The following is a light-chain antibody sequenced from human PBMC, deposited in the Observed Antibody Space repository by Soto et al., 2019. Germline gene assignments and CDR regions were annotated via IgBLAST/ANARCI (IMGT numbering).Light chain of an antibody. J-gene: IGKJ1*01. V-gene: IGKV4-1*01. CDR2: WAS. Sequence: DIVMTQSQDSLAVSLGERATINGKSSQSVLYSSNNKNYLAWYQQKPGQPPKLLIYWASTRESGVPDRFSGSGSGTDFTLTISSLQAEDVAVYYCQQYYSTPWTFGQGTKVEIK. CDR1: QSVLYSSNNKNY. CDR3: QQYYSTPWT.